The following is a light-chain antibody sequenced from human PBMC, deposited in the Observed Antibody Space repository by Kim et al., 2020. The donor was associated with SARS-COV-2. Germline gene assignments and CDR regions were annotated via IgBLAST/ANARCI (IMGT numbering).Light chain of an antibody. Sequence: SSELTQDPAVSVALGQTVRITCQGDSLRSYYASWYQQRPGQAPVLLIYDNNNRPSGIPDRFSGSSSGNTASLTITGAQAEDEADYYCNSRESGVNHVVFGGGTKLTVL. CDR1: SLRSYY. V-gene: IGLV3-19*01. CDR2: DNN. CDR3: NSRESGVNHVV. J-gene: IGLJ3*02.